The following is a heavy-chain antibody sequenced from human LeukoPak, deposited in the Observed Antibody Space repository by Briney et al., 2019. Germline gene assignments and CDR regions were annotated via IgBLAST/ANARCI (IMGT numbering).Heavy chain of an antibody. CDR1: GGSISSYY. CDR3: ARYYYDNSGSLYAFDI. Sequence: PSETLSLTCTVSGGSISSYYWSWIRQPPGKGLEWIGYIYYSGSTNYNPSLKSRVTISVDTSKNQFSLKLSSVTAADTAVYYCARYYYDNSGSLYAFDIWGQGTMVTVPS. CDR2: IYYSGST. J-gene: IGHJ3*02. D-gene: IGHD3-22*01. V-gene: IGHV4-59*01.